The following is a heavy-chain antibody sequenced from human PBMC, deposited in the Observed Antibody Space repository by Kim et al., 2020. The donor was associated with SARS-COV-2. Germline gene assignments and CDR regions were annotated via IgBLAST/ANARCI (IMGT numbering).Heavy chain of an antibody. V-gene: IGHV1-46*01. D-gene: IGHD2-21*01. CDR2: T. CDR3: AREVAHKFDF. J-gene: IGHJ4*02. Sequence: TGYAERFQGRVTLTRDTSTNTVDLEVSSLTSEDTAVYYCAREVAHKFDFWGQGTLVTVSS.